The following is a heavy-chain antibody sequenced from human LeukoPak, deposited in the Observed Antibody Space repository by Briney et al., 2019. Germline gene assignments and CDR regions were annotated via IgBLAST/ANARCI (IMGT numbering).Heavy chain of an antibody. D-gene: IGHD3-3*01. CDR2: INHSGST. V-gene: IGHV4-34*01. Sequence: KPSETLSLTCAVYGGAFSGYYWSWIRQPPGKGLEWIGEINHSGSTNYNPSLKSRVTISVDTSKNQFSLKLSSVTAADTAVYYCARVKGFLETFDYWGQGTLVTVSS. CDR1: GGAFSGYY. CDR3: ARVKGFLETFDY. J-gene: IGHJ4*02.